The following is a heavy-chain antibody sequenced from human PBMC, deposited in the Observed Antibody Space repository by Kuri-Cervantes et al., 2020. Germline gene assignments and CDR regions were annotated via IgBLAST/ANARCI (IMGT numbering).Heavy chain of an antibody. J-gene: IGHJ4*02. CDR2: INHSGST. Sequence: SETLSLTCAVYGGSFSGYYWSWIRQPPGKGLEWIGEINHSGSTNYNPSLKSRVTISVDTSKNQFSLRLTSVTAADTAVYYCARGNHFEWFDWGQGTQVTVSS. D-gene: IGHD3-9*01. V-gene: IGHV4-34*01. CDR1: GGSFSGYY. CDR3: ARGNHFEWFD.